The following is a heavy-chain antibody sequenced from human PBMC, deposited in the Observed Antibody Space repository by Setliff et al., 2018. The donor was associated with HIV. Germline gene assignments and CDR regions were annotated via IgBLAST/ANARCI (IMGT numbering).Heavy chain of an antibody. CDR2: FDPEDNKI. J-gene: IGHJ4*02. CDR1: GYTVTELS. CDR3: ATRIRDGHRGYGYFTF. Sequence: ASVKVSCKVSGYTVTELSINWVRQAPGKGPEWMGGFDPEDNKIVYAQKFQGRVTTTEDKSTDTAYMELNSLTPEDTAVYYCATRIRDGHRGYGYFTFWGQGTLVTVSS. D-gene: IGHD5-12*01. V-gene: IGHV1-24*01.